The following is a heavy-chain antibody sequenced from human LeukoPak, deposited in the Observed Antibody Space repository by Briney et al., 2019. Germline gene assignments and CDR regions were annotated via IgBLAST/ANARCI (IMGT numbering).Heavy chain of an antibody. D-gene: IGHD3-10*01. CDR1: GYTFTIYG. J-gene: IGHJ4*02. Sequence: ASVKVSCKASGYTFTIYGISWVRHAPGQGLEWMGWISAYNGNTNYAQKLQGRVTITTDTSTSTGYMELRSLRSDDTAVYYCARVPWFGEHYYFDYWGQGTLVTVSS. V-gene: IGHV1-18*01. CDR3: ARVPWFGEHYYFDY. CDR2: ISAYNGNT.